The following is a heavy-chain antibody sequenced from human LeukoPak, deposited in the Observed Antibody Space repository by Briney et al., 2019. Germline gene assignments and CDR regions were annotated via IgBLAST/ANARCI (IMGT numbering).Heavy chain of an antibody. V-gene: IGHV4-31*03. Sequence: KSSETLSLTCTVSGGSISSGSYYWGWIRQHPGKGLEWIGYIYYSGSTYYNPSLKSRVTISVDTSKNQFSLKLSSVTAADTAVYYCARDHHLELAYDYWGQGTLVTVSS. CDR3: ARDHHLELAYDY. D-gene: IGHD1-1*01. CDR2: IYYSGST. J-gene: IGHJ4*02. CDR1: GGSISSGSYY.